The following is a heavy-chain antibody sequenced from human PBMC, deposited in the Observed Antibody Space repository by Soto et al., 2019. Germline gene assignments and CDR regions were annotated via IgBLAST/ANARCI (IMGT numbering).Heavy chain of an antibody. CDR3: ARTPGPHHDYGTVYFDY. CDR1: GFTFSSYA. D-gene: IGHD4-17*01. Sequence: PGGSLRLSCAASGFTFSSYAMHWVRQAPGKGLEWVAVISYDGSNKYYADSVKGRFTISRDNSKNTLYLQMNSLRAEDTAVYYCARTPGPHHDYGTVYFDYWGQGTLVTVSS. CDR2: ISYDGSNK. V-gene: IGHV3-30-3*01. J-gene: IGHJ4*02.